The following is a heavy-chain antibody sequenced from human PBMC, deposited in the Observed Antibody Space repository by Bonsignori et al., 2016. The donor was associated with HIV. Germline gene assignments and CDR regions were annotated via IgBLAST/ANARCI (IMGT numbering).Heavy chain of an antibody. V-gene: IGHV1-2*02. J-gene: IGHJ3*02. Sequence: WVRQAPGQGLEWMGWINPYTGDTNYAQKFQGRVTMTRDTSISTAYMELNRLRFDDTAVYYCARGPWGSGALDIWGQGTMVTVSS. D-gene: IGHD7-27*01. CDR3: ARGPWGSGALDI. CDR2: INPYTGDT.